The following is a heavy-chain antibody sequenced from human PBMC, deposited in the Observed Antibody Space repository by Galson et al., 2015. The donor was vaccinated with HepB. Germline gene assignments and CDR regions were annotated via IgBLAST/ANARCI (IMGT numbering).Heavy chain of an antibody. CDR1: GFTFSSYG. CDR2: ITDSGSST. J-gene: IGHJ3*02. V-gene: IGHV3-23*01. CDR3: AKVLAFGVVSASDI. D-gene: IGHD3-3*01. Sequence: SLRLSCADSGFTFSSYGMNWVRQAPGEGLEWVSGITDSGSSTYYADSVKGRFTFSRDNSKNTVYLQMNSLRAEDTAIYYCAKVLAFGVVSASDIWGQGTMVTVSS.